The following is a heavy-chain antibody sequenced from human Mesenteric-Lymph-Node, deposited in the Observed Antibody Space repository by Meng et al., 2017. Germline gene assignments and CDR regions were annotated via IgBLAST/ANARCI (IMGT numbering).Heavy chain of an antibody. CDR3: ARVAAAGTPPYYYYYGMDV. CDR1: GFTFSSYE. D-gene: IGHD6-13*01. Sequence: GESLKISCAASGFTFSSYEMNWVRQAPGKGLEWVSYISTSGDVILYADSVKARFTISRDNAKNSLYLQMNSLRAEDTAVYYCARVAAAGTPPYYYYYGMDVWGQGTTVTVSS. V-gene: IGHV3-48*03. CDR2: ISTSGDVI. J-gene: IGHJ6*02.